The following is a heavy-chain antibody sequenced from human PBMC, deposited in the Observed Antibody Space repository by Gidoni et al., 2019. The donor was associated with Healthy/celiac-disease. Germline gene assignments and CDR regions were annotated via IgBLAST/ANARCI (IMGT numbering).Heavy chain of an antibody. J-gene: IGHJ3*02. V-gene: IGHV3-11*06. CDR2: ISSSSSYT. D-gene: IGHD1-26*01. CDR1: GFTFSDYY. Sequence: QVQLVESGGGLVKPGGSLRLSCAASGFTFSDYYMSWIRQAPGKGLEWVSYISSSSSYTNYADSVKGRFTISRDNAKNSLYLQMNSLRAEDTAVYYCARVGIVGATDAFDIWGQGTMVTVSS. CDR3: ARVGIVGATDAFDI.